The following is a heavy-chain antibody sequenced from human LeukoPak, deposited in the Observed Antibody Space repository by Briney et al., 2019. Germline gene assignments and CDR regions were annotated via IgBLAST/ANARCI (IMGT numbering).Heavy chain of an antibody. CDR3: ASWRITKQGLY. CDR1: GFTFSSYW. Sequence: PGGSLRLSCAASGFTFSSYWMSWVRQAPGKGLEWVANIKQDGSEKYYVDSVKGRFTISKDNAKNSLYLQMNSLRAEDTAVYYCASWRITKQGLYWGQGTLVTVSS. V-gene: IGHV3-7*01. D-gene: IGHD3-10*01. J-gene: IGHJ4*02. CDR2: IKQDGSEK.